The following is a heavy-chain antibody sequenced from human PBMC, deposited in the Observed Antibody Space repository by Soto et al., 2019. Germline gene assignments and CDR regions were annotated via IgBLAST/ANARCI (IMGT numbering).Heavy chain of an antibody. Sequence: PSETLSLTCDVSGYSLTTIYYWGWVRQPPGRGLEWIGSIYHSGRTNYNPSLKSRVTISVDTSKNQFSLKLSSVTAADTAVYYCARDSKRGYSGYDKLDYWGQGTLVTVSS. CDR3: ARDSKRGYSGYDKLDY. D-gene: IGHD5-12*01. CDR1: GYSLTTIYY. CDR2: IYHSGRT. J-gene: IGHJ4*02. V-gene: IGHV4-38-2*02.